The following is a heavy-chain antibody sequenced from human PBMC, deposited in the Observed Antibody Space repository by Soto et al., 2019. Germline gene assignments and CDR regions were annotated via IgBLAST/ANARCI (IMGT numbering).Heavy chain of an antibody. J-gene: IGHJ4*02. D-gene: IGHD3-22*01. CDR1: GFTFSSYG. CDR2: IWYDGSNK. V-gene: IGHV3-33*01. Sequence: QVQLVESGGGVVQPGRSLRLSCAASGFTFSSYGMHWVRQAPGKGLEWVALIWYDGSNKYYADSVKGRFTISRDNSKNTLYLQMNSLRAEDTAVYYCARDYDSRGYPRYYFDYWGQGTLVTVSS. CDR3: ARDYDSRGYPRYYFDY.